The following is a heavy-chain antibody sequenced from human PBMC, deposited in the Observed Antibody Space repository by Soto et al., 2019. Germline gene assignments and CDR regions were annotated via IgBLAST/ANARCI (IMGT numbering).Heavy chain of an antibody. CDR2: IYSCGST. Sequence: GSLRLSCAASGFTVSSNYMSWFRQAPGKGLEWVSVIYSCGSTYYADSVKGRFTISRDNSKNTMYLQMNRLRAEDTAVYYCARDVDYWGKGNLVTVPQ. CDR1: GFTVSSNY. V-gene: IGHV3-53*01. J-gene: IGHJ4*02. CDR3: ARDVDY.